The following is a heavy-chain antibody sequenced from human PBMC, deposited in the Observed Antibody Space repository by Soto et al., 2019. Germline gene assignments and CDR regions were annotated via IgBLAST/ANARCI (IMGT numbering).Heavy chain of an antibody. CDR1: GGTFSSYA. J-gene: IGHJ6*02. CDR3: AREGDGYTTLNYYYYYGMDV. Sequence: QVQLVQSGAEVKKPGSSVKVSCKASGGTFSSYAISWVRQAPGQGLEWMGGIIPISGTANYAQKFQGRITITADESTSTAYMELSSLRSEDTAVYYCAREGDGYTTLNYYYYYGMDVWGQGTTVTVSS. V-gene: IGHV1-69*01. CDR2: IIPISGTA. D-gene: IGHD5-12*01.